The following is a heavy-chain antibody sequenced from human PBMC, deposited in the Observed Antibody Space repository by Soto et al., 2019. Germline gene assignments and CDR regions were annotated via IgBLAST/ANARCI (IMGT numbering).Heavy chain of an antibody. CDR3: ARRSSSSWYSGYDY. CDR2: IIPILGIA. J-gene: IGHJ4*02. Sequence: ASVKVSCKASGGTFSIYTIIWVRQAPGQGLEWMGRIIPILGIANYAQKFQGRVTITADKSTSTAYMELSSLRSEDTAVYYCARRSSSSWYSGYDYWGQGTLVTVSS. CDR1: GGTFSIYT. V-gene: IGHV1-69*02. D-gene: IGHD6-13*01.